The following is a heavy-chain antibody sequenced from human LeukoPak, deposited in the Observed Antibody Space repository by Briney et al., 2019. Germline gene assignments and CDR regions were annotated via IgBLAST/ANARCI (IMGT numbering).Heavy chain of an antibody. CDR2: ISSSSSYV. J-gene: IGHJ5*02. CDR3: ARGKEQQLVLDWFDP. Sequence: GGSLRLSCVASGFTFSSYSMNWVRQAPGKGLEWVSSISSSSSYVYYADSVKGRFTISRDNAKNSLYLQMNSLRAKDTAVYYCARGKEQQLVLDWFDPWGQGTLVTVSS. D-gene: IGHD6-13*01. CDR1: GFTFSSYS. V-gene: IGHV3-21*01.